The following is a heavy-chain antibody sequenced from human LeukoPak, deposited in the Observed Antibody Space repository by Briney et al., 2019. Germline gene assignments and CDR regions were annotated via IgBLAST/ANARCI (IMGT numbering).Heavy chain of an antibody. Sequence: EASVKVSCKASGYTFTSYAMHWVRQAPGQRLEWMGWINAGNGNTKYSQEFQGRVTITRDTSASTAYMELSSLRSEDMAVYYCARATYSSGWSDYWGQGTLVTVSS. CDR3: ARATYSSGWSDY. CDR1: GYTFTSYA. CDR2: INAGNGNT. J-gene: IGHJ4*02. V-gene: IGHV1-3*03. D-gene: IGHD6-19*01.